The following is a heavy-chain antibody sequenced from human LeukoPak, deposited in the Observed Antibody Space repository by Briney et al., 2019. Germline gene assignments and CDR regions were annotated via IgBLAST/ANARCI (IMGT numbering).Heavy chain of an antibody. D-gene: IGHD3-16*02. Sequence: PSETLSLTCAVYGGSFSGYYWSWIRQPPGKGLEWVGEINHSGSTNYNPSLKSRVTISVDTSKNQFSLKLSSVTAADTAVYYCARRLLYYDYIWGSYRSKEDAFDIWGQGTMVTVSS. CDR1: GGSFSGYY. J-gene: IGHJ3*02. CDR3: ARRLLYYDYIWGSYRSKEDAFDI. CDR2: INHSGST. V-gene: IGHV4-34*01.